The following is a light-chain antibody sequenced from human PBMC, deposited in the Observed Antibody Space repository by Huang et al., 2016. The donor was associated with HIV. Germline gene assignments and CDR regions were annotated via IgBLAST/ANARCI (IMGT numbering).Light chain of an antibody. CDR2: WAY. Sequence: DIVMTQSPESLAVSLGERATINCRSSQSVLNTDNNSDYFAWYQQKPGQRHRLLMYWAYTRESGVPDRFLGTGSGTDFTLTISNLQAEDVAVYFCQQYYDTPLTFGPGTKVDIK. V-gene: IGKV4-1*01. CDR1: QSVLNTDNNSDY. J-gene: IGKJ3*01. CDR3: QQYYDTPLT.